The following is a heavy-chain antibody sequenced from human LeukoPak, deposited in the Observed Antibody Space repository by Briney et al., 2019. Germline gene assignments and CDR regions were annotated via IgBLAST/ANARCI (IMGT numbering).Heavy chain of an antibody. CDR1: GFTFSSYW. CDR2: INSDGSST. V-gene: IGHV3-74*01. J-gene: IGHJ6*02. Sequence: GGSLRLSCAASGFTFSSYWMHWVRQAPGKGLVWVSRINSDGSSTSYADSVKGRFTISRDNAKNTLYLQMNSPRAEDTAVYYCARDRLPWGWLQFDGMDVWGQGTTVTVSS. D-gene: IGHD5-24*01. CDR3: ARDRLPWGWLQFDGMDV.